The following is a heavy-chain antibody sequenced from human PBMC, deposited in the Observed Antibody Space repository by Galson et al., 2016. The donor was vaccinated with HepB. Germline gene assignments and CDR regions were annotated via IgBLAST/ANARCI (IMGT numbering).Heavy chain of an antibody. D-gene: IGHD2-21*02. Sequence: SETLSLTCNVSGGSISSYFWSWVRQPPGKELEWIGYIYKTGNTNYSPSLQSRVTVSVDTSKNQFSLELRSRTAADTAIYYCARGVTGTPYFDVWGQGALVTVSS. CDR2: IYKTGNT. V-gene: IGHV4-59*01. J-gene: IGHJ4*02. CDR3: ARGVTGTPYFDV. CDR1: GGSISSYF.